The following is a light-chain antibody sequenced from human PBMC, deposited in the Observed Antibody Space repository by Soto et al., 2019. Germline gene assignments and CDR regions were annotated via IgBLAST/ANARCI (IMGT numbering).Light chain of an antibody. J-gene: IGLJ2*01. CDR3: GAWDYTPNVLV. CDR2: SNN. V-gene: IGLV1-44*01. CDR1: SSNIGSKS. Sequence: QSVLTQPPSVSGTPGQTVTISCSGSSSNIGSKSVQWYQQLPETAPKLLIYSNNQRPSGVPDRFSGSKSGTSASLAISGLQSEDEAHYYCGAWDYTPNVLVFGGGTKLTVL.